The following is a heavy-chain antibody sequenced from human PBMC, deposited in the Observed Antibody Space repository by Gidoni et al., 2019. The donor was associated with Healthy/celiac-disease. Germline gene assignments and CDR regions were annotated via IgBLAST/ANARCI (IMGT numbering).Heavy chain of an antibody. J-gene: IGHJ4*02. D-gene: IGHD3-22*01. Sequence: NPSLKSRVTISVDTSKNQFSLKLSSVTAADTAVYYCARIRFDSSGYYSLYYFDYWGQGTLVTVSS. V-gene: IGHV4-39*01. CDR3: ARIRFDSSGYYSLYYFDY.